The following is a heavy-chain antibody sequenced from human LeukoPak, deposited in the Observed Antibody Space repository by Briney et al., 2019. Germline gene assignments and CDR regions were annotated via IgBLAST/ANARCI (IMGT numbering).Heavy chain of an antibody. J-gene: IGHJ5*02. V-gene: IGHV5-51*01. CDR3: AKSGSFYVAAGFDP. D-gene: IGHD1-26*01. CDR2: IYPGDSDT. CDR1: GDRFSTSW. Sequence: GESLKISCKVSGDRFSTSWIAWVRQMPGKGLEWMGIIYPGDSDTRCSPSLQGQVTISADKSINTAYLQWSSLKASDTAIYYCAKSGSFYVAAGFDPWGQGTLVTVSS.